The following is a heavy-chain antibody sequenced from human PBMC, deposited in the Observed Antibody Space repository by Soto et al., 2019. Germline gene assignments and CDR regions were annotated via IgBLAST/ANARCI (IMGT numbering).Heavy chain of an antibody. Sequence: GESLKISCKGSGYSFTSYWIGWVRQMPGKGLEWMGIIYPGESDTRYSPSFQGQVTISADKSISTAYLQWSSLKASDTAMYYCARRARITGRYYGMDVWGQGTTVTVSS. CDR2: IYPGESDT. CDR3: ARRARITGRYYGMDV. V-gene: IGHV5-51*01. CDR1: GYSFTSYW. D-gene: IGHD1-20*01. J-gene: IGHJ6*02.